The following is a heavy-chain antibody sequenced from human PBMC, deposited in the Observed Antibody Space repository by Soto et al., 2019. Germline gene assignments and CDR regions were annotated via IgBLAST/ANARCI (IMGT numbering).Heavy chain of an antibody. CDR1: GFTFSSYA. CDR3: AKGRSVAVLNWFDP. Sequence: HPGGSLRLSCAASGFTFSSYAMSWVRQAPGKGLEWVSAISGSGGSTYYADSVKGRFTISRDNSKNTLYLQMNSLRAEDTAVYYCAKGRSVAVLNWFDPWGQGTLVTVSS. J-gene: IGHJ5*02. CDR2: ISGSGGST. D-gene: IGHD6-19*01. V-gene: IGHV3-23*01.